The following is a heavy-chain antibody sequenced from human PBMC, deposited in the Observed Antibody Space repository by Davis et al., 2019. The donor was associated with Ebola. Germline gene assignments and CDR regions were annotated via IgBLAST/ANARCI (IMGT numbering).Heavy chain of an antibody. V-gene: IGHV4-34*01. CDR3: ARVIVPYGMDV. Sequence: MPSETLSLTCAVYGGSFTGYYWSWIRQPPGKGLEWIGEIHHSGSTYYNPSLKSRVTISVDTSKNQFSLKLSSVTAADTAVYYCARVIVPYGMDVWGQGTTVTVSS. CDR2: IHHSGST. CDR1: GGSFTGYY. D-gene: IGHD3-22*01. J-gene: IGHJ6*02.